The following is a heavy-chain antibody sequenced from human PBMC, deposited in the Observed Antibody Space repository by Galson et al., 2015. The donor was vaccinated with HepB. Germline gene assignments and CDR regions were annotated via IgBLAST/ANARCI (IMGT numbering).Heavy chain of an antibody. CDR1: GFTFSSYA. CDR3: ARRALRGVGSPAGNYFDY. V-gene: IGHV3-30*04. D-gene: IGHD3-10*01. J-gene: IGHJ4*02. Sequence: SLRLSCAASGFTFSSYAMHWVRQAPGKGLEWVAVISYDGSNKYYADSVKGRFTIARDNSKNTLYLQMNSLRAEDTAVYYCARRALRGVGSPAGNYFDYWGQGTLVPVSS. CDR2: ISYDGSNK.